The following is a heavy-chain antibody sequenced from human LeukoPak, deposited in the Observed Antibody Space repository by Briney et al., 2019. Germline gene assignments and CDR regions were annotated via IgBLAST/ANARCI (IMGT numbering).Heavy chain of an antibody. CDR2: FDPEGGET. CDR1: GYTLTELS. V-gene: IGHV1-24*01. CDR3: ATVGSSWPHDAFDI. Sequence: ASVKVSCKVSGYTLTELSMHWVRQAPGKGLEWMGGFDPEGGETIYAQKFQGRVTMTEDTSTDTAYMELSSLRSEDTAVYYCATVGSSWPHDAFDIWGQGQWSPSLQ. J-gene: IGHJ3*02. D-gene: IGHD6-13*01.